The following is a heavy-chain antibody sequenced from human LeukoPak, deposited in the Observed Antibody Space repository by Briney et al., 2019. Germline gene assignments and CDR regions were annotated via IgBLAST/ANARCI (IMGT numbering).Heavy chain of an antibody. CDR1: GGSISTSSHY. D-gene: IGHD3-10*01. CDR2: MYCSGST. Sequence: SEPLSLTCTVSGGSISTSSHYWGWLRHPPGKGLEWIGSMYCSGSTYYNPSLKSRVTISVDTSKNQFSLKLSSVTAADTAVYYCVRHLGRGSGSIPWYFDYWGQGTLVTVSS. J-gene: IGHJ4*02. CDR3: VRHLGRGSGSIPWYFDY. V-gene: IGHV4-39*01.